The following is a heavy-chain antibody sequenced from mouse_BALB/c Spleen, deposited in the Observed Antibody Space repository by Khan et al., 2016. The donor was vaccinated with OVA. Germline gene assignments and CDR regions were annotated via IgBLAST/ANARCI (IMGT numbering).Heavy chain of an antibody. CDR2: ISSSGGT. J-gene: IGHJ4*01. CDR1: GFSITSDYV. V-gene: IGHV3-2*02. Sequence: VQLKQSGPGLVKPSQSLSLTCTVSGFSITSDYVWYCIRQFPGNMLGWMGYISSSGGTCYNPFLKSRITITRDTSKNQFFLQLRFVTAEDTATFYCARSHYYSYGNALDCWGRGTLVTVSA. CDR3: ARSHYYSYGNALDC. D-gene: IGHD2-12*01.